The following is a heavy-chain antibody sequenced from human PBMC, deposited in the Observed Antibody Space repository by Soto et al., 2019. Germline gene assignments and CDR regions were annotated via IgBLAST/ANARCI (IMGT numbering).Heavy chain of an antibody. Sequence: EVQLVESGGGLVQPGGSLRLSCAASGFTYSRYSMNWVRQAPGKGLEWVSYISSSSSTIYYADSVKGRFTISRDNAKNSLYLQMNSLRAEDTAVYYCVVFLPGTRAFDIWGQGTMVTVSS. CDR3: VVFLPGTRAFDI. CDR1: GFTYSRYS. CDR2: ISSSSSTI. J-gene: IGHJ3*02. V-gene: IGHV3-48*01. D-gene: IGHD2-21*01.